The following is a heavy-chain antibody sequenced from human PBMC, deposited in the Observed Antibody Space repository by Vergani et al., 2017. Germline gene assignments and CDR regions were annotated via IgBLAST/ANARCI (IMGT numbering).Heavy chain of an antibody. CDR2: IYSGGST. CDR1: GFTVSSNY. Sequence: EVQLVESGGGLVQPGGSLRLSCAASGFTVSSNYMSWVRQAPGKGLEWVSVIYSGGSTYYADSVKGRFTISRDNSKNTLYLQMNSLRAEDTAVYYCAKVTHPPPFSGIGQLVGPFDYWGQGTLVTVSS. D-gene: IGHD6-6*01. V-gene: IGHV3-66*01. CDR3: AKVTHPPPFSGIGQLVGPFDY. J-gene: IGHJ4*02.